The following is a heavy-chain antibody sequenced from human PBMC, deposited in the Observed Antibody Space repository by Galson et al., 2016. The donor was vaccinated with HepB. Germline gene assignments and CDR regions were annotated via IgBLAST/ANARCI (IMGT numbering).Heavy chain of an antibody. D-gene: IGHD2-2*01. J-gene: IGHJ4*02. CDR3: AKSDCSSTSCFPDY. Sequence: SLRLSCAASGFTFGHYAMHWVRQAPGKGLEWVSGISWNSDHICYADSVKGRFTISRDNAKNSLYLQMNSLRAEDTALYYCAKSDCSSTSCFPDYWGQGTLVTVST. CDR2: ISWNSDHI. V-gene: IGHV3-9*01. CDR1: GFTFGHYA.